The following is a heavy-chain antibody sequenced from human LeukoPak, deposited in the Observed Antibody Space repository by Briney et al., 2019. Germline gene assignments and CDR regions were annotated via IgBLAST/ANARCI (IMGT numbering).Heavy chain of an antibody. Sequence: PGGSLTLSCAAYGFTFSKYWMLWLRQAQGQGRESVSRINTDGTVTTYAVSVKGRFTVSSDNADNTMFLKMNSVRDEDTYEYYCAPKQWWAPPPDSWGQGTPVTVSS. J-gene: IGHJ4*02. V-gene: IGHV3-74*03. CDR3: APKQWWAPPPDS. CDR2: INTDGTVT. CDR1: GFTFSKYW. D-gene: IGHD2-15*01.